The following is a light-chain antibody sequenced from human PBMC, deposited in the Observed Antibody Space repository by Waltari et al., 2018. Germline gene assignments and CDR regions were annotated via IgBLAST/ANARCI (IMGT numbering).Light chain of an antibody. Sequence: DIQMTQSPSNLSASVEDRVTITGRASQSISRSLACYQQKPGKAPKLLIYKASNLESGVPSRLSGSGSGTEFTLTSSSLQPDDFATYYCQQYNSYPTFGQGTKLEIK. CDR1: QSISRS. J-gene: IGKJ2*01. V-gene: IGKV1-5*03. CDR3: QQYNSYPT. CDR2: KAS.